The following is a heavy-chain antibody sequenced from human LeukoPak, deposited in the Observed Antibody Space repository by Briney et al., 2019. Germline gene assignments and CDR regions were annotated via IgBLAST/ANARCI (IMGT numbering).Heavy chain of an antibody. CDR2: IYSGGST. Sequence: XXXAXGFTVXXNYMXXVRQAPGKGLEWVSVIYSGGSTYYADSVKGRFTISRDNSKNTLYLQMNSLRAEDTAVYYCARAPYYGDYPYYFDYWGQGTLVTVSS. CDR3: ARAPYYGDYPYYFDY. CDR1: GFTVXXNY. D-gene: IGHD4-17*01. J-gene: IGHJ4*02. V-gene: IGHV3-53*01.